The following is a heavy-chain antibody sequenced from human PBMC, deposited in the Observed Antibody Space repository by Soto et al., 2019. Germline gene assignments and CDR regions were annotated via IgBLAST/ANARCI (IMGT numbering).Heavy chain of an antibody. CDR3: AKDAGSTAYFFAS. Sequence: QVQVVESGGGVVQPGRSLRLSCAASGFTFRTYAMHWVRQAPGKGLEWVAVISHDGSNTDYGDPVKGRFTISRDNSKSTLSLQTNSLRPEGTGVQYSAKDAGSTAYFFASWGEGTLVSVS. CDR1: GFTFRTYA. J-gene: IGHJ4*02. CDR2: ISHDGSNT. V-gene: IGHV3-30*18.